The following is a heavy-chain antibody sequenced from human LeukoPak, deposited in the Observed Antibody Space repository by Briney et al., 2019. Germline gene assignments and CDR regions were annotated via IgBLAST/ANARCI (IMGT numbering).Heavy chain of an antibody. J-gene: IGHJ4*02. D-gene: IGHD3-22*01. CDR3: VRDLGYYDSSGYPTHFDY. Sequence: ASVTVSCKAFGYTFTSYFIHWVRQAPGQGLEWMGIINPGSGSTSYTQKFRDRVTMTRDKSTSTVNMGLSSLRSEDTAVYYCVRDLGYYDSSGYPTHFDYWGQGTLVTVSS. V-gene: IGHV1-46*01. CDR2: INPGSGST. CDR1: GYTFTSYF.